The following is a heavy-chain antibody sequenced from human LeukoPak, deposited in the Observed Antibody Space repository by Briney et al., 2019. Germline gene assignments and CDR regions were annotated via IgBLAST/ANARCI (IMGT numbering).Heavy chain of an antibody. V-gene: IGHV5-51*01. J-gene: IGHJ3*02. CDR3: ARHSVPAPPGDAFDI. D-gene: IGHD2-2*01. CDR1: GYSFTSYW. CDR2: IYPGDSDT. Sequence: GESLKISCKGSGYSFTSYWIGWVRQMPGKGLEWMGIIYPGDSDTRYSPSFQGQVTISADKSISTAYLQWSSLKASDTAMYYFARHSVPAPPGDAFDIWGQGTMVTVSS.